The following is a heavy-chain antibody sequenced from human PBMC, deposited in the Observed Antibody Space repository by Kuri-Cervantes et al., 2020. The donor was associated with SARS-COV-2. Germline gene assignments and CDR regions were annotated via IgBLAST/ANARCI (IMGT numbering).Heavy chain of an antibody. J-gene: IGHJ4*02. CDR3: ARDFEAAAGIYYFDY. Sequence: GESLKISCAASGFTFSSYSMNWVRQAPGKGLEWVSSISSSSSYICYADSVKGRFTISRDNAKNSLYLQMNSLRAEDTAVYYCARDFEAAAGIYYFDYWGQGTLVTVSS. CDR2: ISSSSSYI. V-gene: IGHV3-21*01. CDR1: GFTFSSYS. D-gene: IGHD6-13*01.